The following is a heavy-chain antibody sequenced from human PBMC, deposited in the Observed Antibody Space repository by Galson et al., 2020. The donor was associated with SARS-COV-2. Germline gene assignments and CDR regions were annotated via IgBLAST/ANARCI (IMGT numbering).Heavy chain of an antibody. Sequence: GDSLNISCAASGITFSSYSMNWLRPAPGKGLEWVASISSSSSYIYYADSVKGRSTISRDTAKNSLDLQMNSLRAEDTAVYYCARHEGEGVYYYFYGMDVWGQGTTVTVSS. V-gene: IGHV3-21*01. J-gene: IGHJ6*02. D-gene: IGHD1-26*01. CDR2: ISSSSSYI. CDR3: ARHEGEGVYYYFYGMDV. CDR1: GITFSSYS.